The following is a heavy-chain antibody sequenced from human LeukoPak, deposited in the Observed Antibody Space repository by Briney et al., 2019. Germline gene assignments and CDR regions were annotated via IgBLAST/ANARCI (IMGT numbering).Heavy chain of an antibody. CDR2: MKEDGTET. Sequence: GGSLRLSCAASRFTFSSYWMTWVRQAPGKGLEWVAYMKEDGTETHYVDFVKGRFTISRDNTKKSLYLQMNSLRADDTAVYYCARGVYAFDVWGQGTMVTVS. CDR3: ARGVYAFDV. J-gene: IGHJ3*01. V-gene: IGHV3-7*01. CDR1: RFTFSSYW.